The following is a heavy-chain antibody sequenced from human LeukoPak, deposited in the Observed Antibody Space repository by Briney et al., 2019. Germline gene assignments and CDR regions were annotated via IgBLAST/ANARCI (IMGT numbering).Heavy chain of an antibody. D-gene: IGHD6-13*01. J-gene: IGHJ4*02. CDR1: GYTFTSYG. Sequence: ASVKVSCKASGYTFTSYGITWVRQAPGQGLEWMGWISAYNGNTDYAQKLQGRVTMTTDTSTSTAYMDLRSLRSDDTAVYYCARGIAAAGIDYWGQGTLVTVSS. V-gene: IGHV1-18*01. CDR2: ISAYNGNT. CDR3: ARGIAAAGIDY.